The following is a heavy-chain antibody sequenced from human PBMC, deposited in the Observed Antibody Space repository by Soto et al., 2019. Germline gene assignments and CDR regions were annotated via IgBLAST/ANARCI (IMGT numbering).Heavy chain of an antibody. D-gene: IGHD2-2*01. Sequence: AGSLRLSCAASGFTFSNFEMHWVRQAPGKGLEWVSYINTAGSTKYYAESVKGRFTISRDNARTSLFLQMNSLRAEDTAVYYCARAERSTPKCLTAYYSYGLDVWGQGTTVTVSS. CDR3: ARAERSTPKCLTAYYSYGLDV. CDR1: GFTFSNFE. CDR2: INTAGSTK. V-gene: IGHV3-48*03. J-gene: IGHJ6*02.